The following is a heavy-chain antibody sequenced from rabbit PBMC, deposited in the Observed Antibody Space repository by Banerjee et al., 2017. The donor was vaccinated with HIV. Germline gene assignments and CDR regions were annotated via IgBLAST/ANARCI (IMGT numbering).Heavy chain of an antibody. CDR1: GFTLSSYY. D-gene: IGHD2-1*01. Sequence: QSLEESGGDLVQPGASLTLTCTASGFTLSSYYMCWVRQAPGKGLEWIACIYIGSGSTYYASWAKGRFTITKTSSTAVTLQMTSLTAADTATYFCAREVATMTMGGNLWGPGTLVTVS. J-gene: IGHJ4*01. V-gene: IGHV1S40*01. CDR3: AREVATMTMGGNL. CDR2: IYIGSGST.